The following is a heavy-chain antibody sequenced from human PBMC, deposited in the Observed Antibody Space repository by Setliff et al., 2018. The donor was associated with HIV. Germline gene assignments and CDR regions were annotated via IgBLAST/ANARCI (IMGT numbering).Heavy chain of an antibody. V-gene: IGHV4-39*02. CDR2: IYYTGFA. CDR1: GDSMSSGSYF. J-gene: IGHJ4*02. Sequence: SETLSLTCSVSGDSMSSGSYFWGWIRQTPGKGLEWIGNIYYTGFAYYNPSLKSRVTISLDTSKTHFYLNLTSVTDADTAVHFCAREGRGDPAVATTRIDYWGQGKLVTVSS. CDR3: AREGRGDPAVATTRIDY. D-gene: IGHD1-1*01.